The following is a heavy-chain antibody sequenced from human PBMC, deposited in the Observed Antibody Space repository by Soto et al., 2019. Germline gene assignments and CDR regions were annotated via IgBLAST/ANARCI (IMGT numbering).Heavy chain of an antibody. Sequence: EVQLLESGGGLVQPGGSLRLSCAASGFTFSNYAMSWVRQAPGKGLEWVSTISGSGDSTYYADSVKGRFTISRDNSKNTLSLQMNSLRAEDTAVYYCAKFRGTPISCHDCWGQGTQVTVSS. CDR1: GFTFSNYA. J-gene: IGHJ4*02. CDR2: ISGSGDST. CDR3: AKFRGTPISCHDC. D-gene: IGHD2-2*01. V-gene: IGHV3-23*01.